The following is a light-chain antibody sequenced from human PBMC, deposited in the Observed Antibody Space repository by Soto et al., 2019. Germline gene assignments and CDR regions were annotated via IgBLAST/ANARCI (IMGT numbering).Light chain of an antibody. CDR2: GAS. Sequence: EIVMTQSPATLSVSQGERATLSCRASQSVSSNLAWYQKKPGQAPRLLIYGASTRATGIPARFSGSGSGTEFNLTISRLQPEEFAVYECQQYNNRPRTVGQGTKVEI. J-gene: IGKJ1*01. CDR3: QQYNNRPRT. CDR1: QSVSSN. V-gene: IGKV3-15*01.